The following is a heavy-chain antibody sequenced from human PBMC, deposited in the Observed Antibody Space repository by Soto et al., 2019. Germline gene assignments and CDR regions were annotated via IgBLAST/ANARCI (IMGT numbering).Heavy chain of an antibody. J-gene: IGHJ5*02. Sequence: LETLSLTCTVSAASFSKYYWTWIRQSPGKGQEWIGYIYFNGNTNYNPSLKRRVTMSIDTSKKQFSLNLSSVTAADTAIYYCSRAISNTWAKTWVDAWGQGTLVTVSS. D-gene: IGHD1-26*01. V-gene: IGHV4-59*01. CDR1: AASFSKYY. CDR2: IYFNGNT. CDR3: SRAISNTWAKTWVDA.